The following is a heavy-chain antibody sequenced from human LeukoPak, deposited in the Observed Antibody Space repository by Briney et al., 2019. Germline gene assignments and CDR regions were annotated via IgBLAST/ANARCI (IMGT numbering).Heavy chain of an antibody. CDR3: AREVYSSSNWFDP. Sequence: SVKVSCKASGGTFSSYAISWVRQAPGQGLEWMGGIIPIFGTANYAQKFQGGVTITTDESTSTAYMELSSLRSEDTAVYYCAREVYSSSNWFDPWGQGTLVTVSS. CDR2: IIPIFGTA. CDR1: GGTFSSYA. V-gene: IGHV1-69*05. J-gene: IGHJ5*02. D-gene: IGHD6-6*01.